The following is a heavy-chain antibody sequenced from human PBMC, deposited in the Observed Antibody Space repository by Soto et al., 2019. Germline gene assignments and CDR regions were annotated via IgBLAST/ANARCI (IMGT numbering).Heavy chain of an antibody. D-gene: IGHD5-18*01. CDR1: GFTVSSNY. CDR3: TRDGDGYSIDF. Sequence: PGGSLRLSCAASGFTVSSNYMNWVRQAPGKGLEWVSVIYTSGSTYYADSVKGRFTIARDNSKNTLYLQMNSLRAEDTAVYYCTRDGDGYSIDFCGQGTRVTVSS. V-gene: IGHV3-53*01. CDR2: IYTSGST. J-gene: IGHJ4*02.